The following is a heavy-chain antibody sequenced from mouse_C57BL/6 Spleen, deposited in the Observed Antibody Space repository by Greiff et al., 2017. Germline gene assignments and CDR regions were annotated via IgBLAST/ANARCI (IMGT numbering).Heavy chain of an antibody. V-gene: IGHV1-72*01. CDR1: GYTFTSYW. D-gene: IGHD4-1*01. Sequence: QVQLQQPGAELMKPGASVKLSCKASGYTFTSYWLYWVKQRPGRGLVWIGRFVPNSGGTKYNEKFKSKATLTVDKPSSTAYMQLSSLTSEDSAVYYCARWDVGYFDVWGTGTTVTVSS. CDR3: ARWDVGYFDV. J-gene: IGHJ1*03. CDR2: FVPNSGGT.